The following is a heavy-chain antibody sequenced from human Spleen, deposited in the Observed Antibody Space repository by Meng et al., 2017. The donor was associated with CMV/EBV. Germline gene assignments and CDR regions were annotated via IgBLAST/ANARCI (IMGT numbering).Heavy chain of an antibody. V-gene: IGHV5-51*01. Sequence: GESLKISCKGSGYSFTNYWIGWVRQRPGKGLEWMGVIYPGDSETRYSPSFQGQVIISADKSITTAYLQWSSLKVSDTAIYYCARSLRNGCNAEFGYWGQGTLVTVSS. J-gene: IGHJ4*02. D-gene: IGHD2-8*01. CDR2: IYPGDSET. CDR3: ARSLRNGCNAEFGY. CDR1: GYSFTNYW.